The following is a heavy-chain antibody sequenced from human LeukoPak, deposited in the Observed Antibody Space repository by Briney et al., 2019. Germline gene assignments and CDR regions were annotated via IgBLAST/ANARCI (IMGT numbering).Heavy chain of an antibody. J-gene: IGHJ3*02. Sequence: GGSLRLSCAASGFTFSSYAMHWVRQAPGKGLEWVTFIRYDVSKTYYADSVKGRFTISRDNSKNTLYLQMNSLRPEDTAVYYCAREAEAFDIWGQGTMVTVSS. V-gene: IGHV3-30*02. CDR2: IRYDVSKT. CDR3: AREAEAFDI. CDR1: GFTFSSYA.